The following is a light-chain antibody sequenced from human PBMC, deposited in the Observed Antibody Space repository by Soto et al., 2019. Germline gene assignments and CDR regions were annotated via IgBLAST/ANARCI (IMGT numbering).Light chain of an antibody. Sequence: QSALTQPASVSGSPGQSITISCTGTSSDVGGYNYVSWYQQHPGKAPQLIIYDVTNRPSGVSNRFSGSKSGNTASLTVSGLQAEDEADYYFSSYTSSSTYVVFGGGTQLTVL. CDR3: SSYTSSSTYVV. J-gene: IGLJ2*01. CDR1: SSDVGGYNY. V-gene: IGLV2-14*03. CDR2: DVT.